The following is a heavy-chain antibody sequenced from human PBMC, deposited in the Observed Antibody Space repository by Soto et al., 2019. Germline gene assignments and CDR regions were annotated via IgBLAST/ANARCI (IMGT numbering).Heavy chain of an antibody. D-gene: IGHD2-15*01. V-gene: IGHV3-53*01. CDR2: IYSGGST. Sequence: GGSLRLSCAASVFTFSSNYMSWVRQAPGKGLEWVSVIYSGGSTYYADSVKGRFTISRDNSKNTLSLQMNSLTAEDTAVYFCAKRRGAGGHFDYWGQGALVTVSS. J-gene: IGHJ4*02. CDR3: AKRRGAGGHFDY. CDR1: VFTFSSNY.